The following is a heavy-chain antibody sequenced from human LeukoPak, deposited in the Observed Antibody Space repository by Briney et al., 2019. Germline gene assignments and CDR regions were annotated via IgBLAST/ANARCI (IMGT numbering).Heavy chain of an antibody. V-gene: IGHV4-59*04. Sequence: SETLSLTCTVSGGSINNYYWSWIRQPPGKGLEWIGSIYHSGSTYYNPSLKSRVSISVDTSKNQFSLSLSSVTAADTAVYYCARAIYCSGTSCSLGYFDYWGQGTLVTVSS. CDR1: GGSINNYY. CDR3: ARAIYCSGTSCSLGYFDY. CDR2: IYHSGST. D-gene: IGHD2-2*01. J-gene: IGHJ4*02.